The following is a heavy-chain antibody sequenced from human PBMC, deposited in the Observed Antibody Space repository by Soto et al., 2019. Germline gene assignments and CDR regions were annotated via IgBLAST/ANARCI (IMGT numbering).Heavy chain of an antibody. CDR3: ARDLTPVAGTKGLTFDI. CDR2: IIPIFGTA. J-gene: IGHJ3*02. V-gene: IGHV1-69*06. D-gene: IGHD6-19*01. Sequence: GASVKVSCKASGGTFSSYAISWVRQAPGQGLEWMGGIIPIFGTANYAQKFQGRVTITADKSTSTAYMELSSLRSEDTAVYYCARDLTPVAGTKGLTFDIWGQGTMVTVSS. CDR1: GGTFSSYA.